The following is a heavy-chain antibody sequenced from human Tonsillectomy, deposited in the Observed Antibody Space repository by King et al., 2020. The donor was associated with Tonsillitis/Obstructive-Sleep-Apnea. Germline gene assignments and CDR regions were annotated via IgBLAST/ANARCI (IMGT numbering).Heavy chain of an antibody. CDR3: ARADYYSYYMDV. CDR1: GFTVSSNY. CDR2: IYSDDSI. V-gene: IGHV3-66*01. Sequence: QLVQSGGGLVQPGGSLRLSCAASGFTVSSNYMSWVRQAPGKGLEWVSVIYSDDSIYYADSVKGRFTISRDNSKNTLYLQMNSLRAEDTAVYYCARADYYSYYMDVWGKGTTVTVSS. J-gene: IGHJ6*03.